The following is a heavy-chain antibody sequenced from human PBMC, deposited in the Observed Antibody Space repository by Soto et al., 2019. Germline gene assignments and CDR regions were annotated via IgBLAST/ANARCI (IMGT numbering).Heavy chain of an antibody. CDR1: GFTFSSYG. V-gene: IGHV3-30*18. J-gene: IGHJ6*02. CDR3: AKEGGWGGSGSYYYYYGMDV. D-gene: IGHD3-10*01. CDR2: ISYDGSNK. Sequence: GGSLRLSCAASGFTFSSYGMHWVRQAPGKGLEWVAVISYDGSNKYYADSVKGRFTISRDNSKNTLYLQMNSLRAEDTAVYYCAKEGGWGGSGSYYYYYGMDVWGQGTTVTVSS.